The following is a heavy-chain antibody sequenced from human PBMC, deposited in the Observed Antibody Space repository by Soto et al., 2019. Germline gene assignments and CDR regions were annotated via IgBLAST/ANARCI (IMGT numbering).Heavy chain of an antibody. D-gene: IGHD2-2*01. V-gene: IGHV3-53*04. J-gene: IGHJ6*03. CDR1: GFTVSSNY. CDR2: IYSGGST. CDR3: ARLLAGVYCSSTSCYGDRLYYYYYMDV. Sequence: GGSLRLSCAASGFTVSSNYMSWVRQAPGKGLEWVSVIYSGGSTYYADSVKGRFTISRHNSKNTLYLQMNSLRAEDTAVYYCARLLAGVYCSSTSCYGDRLYYYYYMDVWGKGTTVTVSS.